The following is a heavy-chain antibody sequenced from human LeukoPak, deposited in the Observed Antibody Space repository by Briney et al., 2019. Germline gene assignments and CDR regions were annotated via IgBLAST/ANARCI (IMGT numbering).Heavy chain of an antibody. CDR3: ARDFRATYYDFWSGYLYYFDY. V-gene: IGHV1-46*01. CDR2: INPSGGST. J-gene: IGHJ4*02. Sequence: ASVKVSCKASGYTFTSCYMHWVRQAPGQGLEWMGIINPSGGSTSYAQKFQGRVTMTRDTSTSTVYMELSSLRSEDTAVYYCARDFRATYYDFWSGYLYYFDYWGQGTLVTVSS. D-gene: IGHD3-3*01. CDR1: GYTFTSCY.